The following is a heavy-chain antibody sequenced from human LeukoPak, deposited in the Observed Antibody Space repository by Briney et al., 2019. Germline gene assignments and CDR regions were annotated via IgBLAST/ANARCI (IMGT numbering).Heavy chain of an antibody. CDR2: IRSKANSYAI. CDR3: TKGGSFDY. CDR1: GFTFSGSA. J-gene: IGHJ4*02. D-gene: IGHD3-16*01. V-gene: IGHV3-73*01. Sequence: GGSLRLSCAASGFTFSGSAMHWVRQASGKGLEWVGRIRSKANSYAIAYAASVKGRFTISRDDSKNTAYLQMNSLKTEDTAVYYCTKGGSFDYWGQGTLVTVSS.